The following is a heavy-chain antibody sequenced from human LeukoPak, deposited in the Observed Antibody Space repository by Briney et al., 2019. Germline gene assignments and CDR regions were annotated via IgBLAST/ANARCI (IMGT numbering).Heavy chain of an antibody. V-gene: IGHV4-4*07. CDR3: ARDDWYSSGWYVAGAFDI. Sequence: PSETLSLTCTVSGGSISSYYWSWIRQPAGKGLEWIGRIYTSGSTNYNPSLKSRVTMSVDTSKNQFSLKLSSVTAADTAVYYCARDDWYSSGWYVAGAFDIWGQGTMVTVSS. CDR1: GGSISSYY. CDR2: IYTSGST. D-gene: IGHD6-19*01. J-gene: IGHJ3*02.